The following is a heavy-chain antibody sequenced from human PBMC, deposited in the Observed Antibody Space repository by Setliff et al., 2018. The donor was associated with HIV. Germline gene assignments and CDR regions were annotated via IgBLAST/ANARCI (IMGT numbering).Heavy chain of an antibody. D-gene: IGHD2-2*01. Sequence: SETLSLTCTVSGGSVGSSSYYWAWIRQPPGKGLEWIGSIYYTGNTKYNPSLESRVTFSIDTSENQFSLRLASVTAADTAMYYCARDDSIVLVPAIMRGDGFDFWGQGRMVTVSS. CDR3: ARDDSIVLVPAIMRGDGFDF. CDR2: IYYTGNT. CDR1: GGSVGSSSYY. V-gene: IGHV4-39*07. J-gene: IGHJ3*01.